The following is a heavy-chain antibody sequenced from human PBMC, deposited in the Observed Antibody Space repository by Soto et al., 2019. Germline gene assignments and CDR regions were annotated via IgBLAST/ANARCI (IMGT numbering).Heavy chain of an antibody. CDR2: IKSKTDGGTT. J-gene: IGHJ4*02. CDR3: TTTDFWSGYYTGGNY. Sequence: EVQLVESGGGLVKPGGSLRLSCAASGFTFSNAWMNWVRQAPGKGLEWVGRIKSKTDGGTTDYAAPVKGRFTISRDDSKNTLYLQMNSLKTEDTAVYYCTTTDFWSGYYTGGNYWGQGTLVTVSS. D-gene: IGHD3-3*01. CDR1: GFTFSNAW. V-gene: IGHV3-15*07.